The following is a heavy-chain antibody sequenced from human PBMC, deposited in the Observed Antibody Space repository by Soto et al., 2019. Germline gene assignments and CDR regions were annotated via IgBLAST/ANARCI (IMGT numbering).Heavy chain of an antibody. J-gene: IGHJ4*02. D-gene: IGHD5-18*01. V-gene: IGHV3-30*18. CDR3: AKGLSVIQPWLMDAY. Sequence: QVQLVESGGGVVQPGRSLRLSCTVSGFTFRSYGMHWVRQAPGKGLEWVAGISYDGSNEDYADSVKGRFTISRENSKNTLYLQMNSLRGEDTARYYCAKGLSVIQPWLMDAYWGQGTLVTVSS. CDR2: ISYDGSNE. CDR1: GFTFRSYG.